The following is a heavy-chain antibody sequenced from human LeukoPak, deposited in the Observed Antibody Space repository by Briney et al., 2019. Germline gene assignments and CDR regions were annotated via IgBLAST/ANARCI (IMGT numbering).Heavy chain of an antibody. CDR2: IGGSGGGT. CDR3: AKRGVVIRVILVGFHKEAYYFDS. CDR1: GITLSNYG. Sequence: PGGSLRLSCAVSGITLSNYGMSWVRQAPGKGLEGVAGIGGSGGGTNYADSVKGRFTISRDNPRNTLYLQMNSLRAEDTAVYFCAKRGVVIRVILVGFHKEAYYFDSWGQGALVTVSS. V-gene: IGHV3-23*01. J-gene: IGHJ4*02. D-gene: IGHD3-22*01.